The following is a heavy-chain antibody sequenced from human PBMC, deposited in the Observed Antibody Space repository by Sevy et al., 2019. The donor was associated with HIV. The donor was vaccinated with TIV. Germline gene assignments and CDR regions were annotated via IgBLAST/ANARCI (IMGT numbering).Heavy chain of an antibody. Sequence: GGCLRLSCAVSGFSFDSYGMTWVRQAPGKGLEWVSGNSGSGTRTYYADSVKDRFTISRDNSKNTLYLQMNSLRAEDTAVYYCAPTAAADPGGFYYYYGMDVWGQGTTVTVSS. CDR1: GFSFDSYG. V-gene: IGHV3-23*01. D-gene: IGHD6-13*01. J-gene: IGHJ6*02. CDR2: NSGSGTRT. CDR3: APTAAADPGGFYYYYGMDV.